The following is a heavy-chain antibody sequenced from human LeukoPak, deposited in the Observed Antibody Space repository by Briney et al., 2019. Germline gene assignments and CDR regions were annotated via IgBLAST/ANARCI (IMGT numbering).Heavy chain of an antibody. V-gene: IGHV3-49*04. J-gene: IGHJ6*02. D-gene: IGHD7-27*01. CDR3: TRGKTGDAFYFYGMDV. CDR1: GFTFGDFA. Sequence: HSGGPLRLSCAPSGFTFGDFAMSWARQAPGEGLEWVGFIRNKAYGGTTEYAASVKGRFTISRDDSKSIAYLQMNSLKTEDTAVYYCTRGKTGDAFYFYGMDVWGQGTTVTVSS. CDR2: IRNKAYGGTT.